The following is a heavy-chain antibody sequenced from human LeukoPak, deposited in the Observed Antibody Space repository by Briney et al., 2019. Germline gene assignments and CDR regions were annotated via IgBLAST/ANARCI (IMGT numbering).Heavy chain of an antibody. D-gene: IGHD4-11*01. J-gene: IGHJ6*02. V-gene: IGHV6-1*01. Sequence: SQTLSLTCAISGDSVSSNSVTWNWIRQSPSRGLEWLGRTYYRSTWYNDYAVSVRGRITVNPGTSKNQFSLHLNSVTPEDTAVYYCARALYSNYDYYYYGMDVWGQGTTVTVSS. CDR1: GDSVSSNSVT. CDR2: TYYRSTWYN. CDR3: ARALYSNYDYYYYGMDV.